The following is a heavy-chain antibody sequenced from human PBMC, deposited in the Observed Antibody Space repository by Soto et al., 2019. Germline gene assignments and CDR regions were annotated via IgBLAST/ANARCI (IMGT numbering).Heavy chain of an antibody. Sequence: QLQLQESGPRLVKPSETLSLTCTVSGGSITSSHYYWGWIRQPPGKGLEWIGTIYYSGTTSYHPSLKSRVTISADTSKNQFSLRLSSVTAADTAVYYCARHGPTWVAQVLYFDYWGQGALVTGSS. D-gene: IGHD7-27*01. CDR3: ARHGPTWVAQVLYFDY. V-gene: IGHV4-39*01. CDR1: GGSITSSHYY. J-gene: IGHJ4*02. CDR2: IYYSGTT.